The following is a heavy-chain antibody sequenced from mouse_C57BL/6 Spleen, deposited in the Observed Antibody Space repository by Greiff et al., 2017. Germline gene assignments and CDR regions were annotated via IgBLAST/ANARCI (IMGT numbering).Heavy chain of an antibody. CDR2: IDPSDSYT. CDR3: ARGRGLLRNFDV. J-gene: IGHJ1*03. CDR1: GYTFTSYW. D-gene: IGHD2-3*01. Sequence: VQLVESGAELVMPGASVKLSCKASGYTFTSYWMHWVKQRPGQGLEWIGEIDPSDSYTNYNQKFKGKSTLTVDKSSSTAYMQLSSLTSEDSAVYYCARGRGLLRNFDVWGTGTTVTVSS. V-gene: IGHV1-69*01.